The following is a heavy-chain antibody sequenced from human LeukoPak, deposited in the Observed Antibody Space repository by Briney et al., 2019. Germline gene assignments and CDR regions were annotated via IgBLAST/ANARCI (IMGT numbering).Heavy chain of an antibody. J-gene: IGHJ4*02. Sequence: TTGGSLRLSCAASGFTFDDYGMSWVRQPPGKGLEWIGEIYHSGSTNYNPSLKSRVTISVDKSKNQFSLKLSSVTAADTAVYYCARALVSIAVAGTRSPPDYWGQGTLVTVSS. CDR2: IYHSGST. CDR1: GFTFDDYG. V-gene: IGHV4-4*02. D-gene: IGHD6-19*01. CDR3: ARALVSIAVAGTRSPPDY.